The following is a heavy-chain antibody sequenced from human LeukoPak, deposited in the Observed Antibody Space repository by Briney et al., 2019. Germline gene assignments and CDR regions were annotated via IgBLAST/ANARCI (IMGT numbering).Heavy chain of an antibody. CDR1: GFTFSSYS. Sequence: GGSLRLSCAASGFTFSSYSMNWVRQAPGKGLEWVSYISSSSSTIYYADSVKGRFTISRDNAKNSLYLQMNSLRAEDTAVYYCARDGNYDFWSGYYKGGDAFDIWGQGTLVTVSS. J-gene: IGHJ4*02. D-gene: IGHD3-3*01. V-gene: IGHV3-48*01. CDR3: ARDGNYDFWSGYYKGGDAFDI. CDR2: ISSSSSTI.